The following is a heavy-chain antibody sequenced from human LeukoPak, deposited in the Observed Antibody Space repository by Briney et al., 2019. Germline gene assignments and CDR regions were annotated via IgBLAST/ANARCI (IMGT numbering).Heavy chain of an antibody. CDR2: MGTSASSI. J-gene: IGHJ4*02. Sequence: QTGGPLRLSCVASGFTFSGFEMNWVRQAPGKGLEWVSFMGTSASSIYYADSVKGRFTISRDNSKNTLFLQMNSLRAEDTAIYYCAKRPAAVRGVIPYVDYWGQGTLVTVSS. D-gene: IGHD3-10*02. CDR1: GFTFSGFE. V-gene: IGHV3-23*01. CDR3: AKRPAAVRGVIPYVDY.